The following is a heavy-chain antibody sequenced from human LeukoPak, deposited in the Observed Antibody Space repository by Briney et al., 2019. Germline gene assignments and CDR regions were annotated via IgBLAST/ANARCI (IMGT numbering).Heavy chain of an antibody. CDR1: GFTYGDYA. CDR2: IRSKAYGGTT. V-gene: IGHV3-49*03. Sequence: GGSLRLSCTASGFTYGDYAMSWFRQAPGKGLEWVGFIRSKAYGGTTEYAASVKGRFTISRDDSKSIAYLQMNSLKTEDTAVYYCTSDLMVTADRYYYYMDVWGKGTTVTVSS. J-gene: IGHJ6*03. CDR3: TSDLMVTADRYYYYMDV. D-gene: IGHD4-23*01.